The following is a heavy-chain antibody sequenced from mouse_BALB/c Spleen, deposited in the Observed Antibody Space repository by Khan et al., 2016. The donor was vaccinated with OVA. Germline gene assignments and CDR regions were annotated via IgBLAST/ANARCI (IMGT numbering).Heavy chain of an antibody. CDR3: ALSGYGNPFAY. J-gene: IGHJ3*01. CDR1: GYTFTSYY. Sequence: QVQLQQSGAELVKPGTSVKISCKAPGYTFTSYYMYWVKQRPGQGLEWIGGINPNNGDSNFNEKFKSKATLTVDKSSSTAYMQLGILTSEDSAVYYCALSGYGNPFAYWGQGTLVTVSA. CDR2: INPNNGDS. D-gene: IGHD2-1*01. V-gene: IGHV1S81*02.